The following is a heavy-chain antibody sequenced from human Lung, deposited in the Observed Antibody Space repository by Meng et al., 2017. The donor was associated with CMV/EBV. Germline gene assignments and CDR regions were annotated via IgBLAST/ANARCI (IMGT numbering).Heavy chain of an antibody. Sequence: ASVXVSXKASGYTFTAYYLHWVRQAPGQGLEWMGWINPNTGDTNYAQKFQGGVTMTRDTSISTAYMELSSMTSDYTAVYYCARSIVVVIATLDPWGQGSLVTVSS. J-gene: IGHJ5*02. CDR3: ARSIVVVIATLDP. D-gene: IGHD2-21*01. CDR1: GYTFTAYY. V-gene: IGHV1-2*02. CDR2: INPNTGDT.